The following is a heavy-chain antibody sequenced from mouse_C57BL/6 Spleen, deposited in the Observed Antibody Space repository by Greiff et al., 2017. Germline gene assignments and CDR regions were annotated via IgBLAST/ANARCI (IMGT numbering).Heavy chain of an antibody. CDR2: INPNNGGT. D-gene: IGHD1-1*01. Sequence: EVQLQQSGPELVTPGASVKIPCKASGYTFTDYNMDWVKQSHGKSLEWIGDINPNNGGTIYNQKFKGKATLTVDKSSSTAYMELRSLTSEDTAVYYGARYPLYYGSSSYAMDYWGQGTSVTVSS. V-gene: IGHV1-18*01. CDR1: GYTFTDYN. CDR3: ARYPLYYGSSSYAMDY. J-gene: IGHJ4*01.